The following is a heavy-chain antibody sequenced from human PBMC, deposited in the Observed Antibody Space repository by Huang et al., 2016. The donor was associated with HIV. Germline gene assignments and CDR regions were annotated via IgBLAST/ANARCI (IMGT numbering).Heavy chain of an antibody. CDR2: MNPNGGDT. CDR1: GYTFTNND. J-gene: IGHJ5*02. D-gene: IGHD3-10*01. V-gene: IGHV1-8*01. Sequence: QVQLVQSGAEVKKPGDSVKVPCKASGYTFTNNDINWVRPATGKGLEWRGWMNPNGGDTGFAQKVQGGVTMTRNTAISTAYMELSSLRSEDTAVYYCARGGLLWFGELSTWGQGTLVTVSS. CDR3: ARGGLLWFGELST.